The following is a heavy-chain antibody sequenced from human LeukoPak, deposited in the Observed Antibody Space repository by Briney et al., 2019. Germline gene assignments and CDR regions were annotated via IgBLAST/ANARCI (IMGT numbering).Heavy chain of an antibody. J-gene: IGHJ4*02. CDR3: AREFEYQLPGKDWNQSLFDY. Sequence: SETLSLTCTVSGGSISSYYWSWIRQPAGKGLEWIGRIYTSGSTNYNPSLKSRVTMSVDTSKNQFSLKLSSVTAADTAVYYCAREFEYQLPGKDWNQSLFDYWGQGTLVTVSS. V-gene: IGHV4-4*07. D-gene: IGHD2-2*01. CDR1: GGSISSYY. CDR2: IYTSGST.